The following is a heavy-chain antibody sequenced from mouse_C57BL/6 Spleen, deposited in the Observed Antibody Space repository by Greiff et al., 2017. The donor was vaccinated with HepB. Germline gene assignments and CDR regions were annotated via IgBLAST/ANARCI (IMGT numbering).Heavy chain of an antibody. D-gene: IGHD1-1*01. CDR2: SRDKANDYTT. V-gene: IGHV7-1*01. CDR3: ARDGYVGAMDY. J-gene: IGHJ4*01. Sequence: EVNLVESGGGLVQSGRSLRLSCATSGFTFSDFYMEWVRQAPGKGLEWIAASRDKANDYTTEYSASVKGRFIVSRDTSQSILYLQMNALRAEDTAIYYCARDGYVGAMDYWGQGTSVTVSS. CDR1: GFTFSDFY.